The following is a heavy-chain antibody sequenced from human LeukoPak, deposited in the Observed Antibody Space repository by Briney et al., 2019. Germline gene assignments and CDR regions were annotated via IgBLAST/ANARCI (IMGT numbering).Heavy chain of an antibody. J-gene: IGHJ4*02. CDR3: ARGSSSWYGY. D-gene: IGHD6-13*01. Sequence: PGGSLRLSCAASGFTFSSYEMNWVRQAPGKGLGWVSYISSSGSTIYYADSVKGRFTISRDNAKNSLYLQMNSLRAEDTAVYYCARGSSSWYGYWGQGTLVTVSS. CDR1: GFTFSSYE. CDR2: ISSSGSTI. V-gene: IGHV3-48*03.